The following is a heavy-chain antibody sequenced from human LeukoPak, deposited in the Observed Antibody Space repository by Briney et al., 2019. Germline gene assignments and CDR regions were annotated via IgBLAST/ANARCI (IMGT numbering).Heavy chain of an antibody. J-gene: IGHJ5*02. V-gene: IGHV1-69*01. CDR1: GGTFSSYA. CDR2: IIPIFGTA. CDR3: ARATVGTWGIAAAGNNWFDP. D-gene: IGHD6-13*01. Sequence: SAVQVSCQASGGTFSSYAISWVRQAPGQGREWMGGIIPIFGTANYAQKFQGRVTITADESTSSAYMELISLRSEDTDVYYCARATVGTWGIAAAGNNWFDPWGQGTLVTVSS.